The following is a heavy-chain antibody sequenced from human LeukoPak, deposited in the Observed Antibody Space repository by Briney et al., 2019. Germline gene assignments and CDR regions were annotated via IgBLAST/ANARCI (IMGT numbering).Heavy chain of an antibody. CDR2: ISYDGSNK. CDR1: GFTFSSYA. J-gene: IGHJ4*02. CDR3: ARDHARRGVIVVVTAMDY. D-gene: IGHD2-21*02. V-gene: IGHV3-30*04. Sequence: GGSLRLSCAASGFTFSSYAMHWVPKAPGKGLGWVAVISYDGSNKYYADSVKGRFTISRDNSKNTLYLQMNSLRAEDTAVYYCARDHARRGVIVVVTAMDYWGQGTLVTVSS.